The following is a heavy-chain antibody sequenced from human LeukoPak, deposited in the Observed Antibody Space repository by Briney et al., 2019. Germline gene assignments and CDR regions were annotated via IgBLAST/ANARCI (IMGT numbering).Heavy chain of an antibody. CDR1: GNTLSEFS. CDR3: ATDLLAGGLKTFDP. V-gene: IGHV1-24*01. CDR2: FDPEVGET. J-gene: IGHJ5*02. Sequence: ASVKVSCKVTGNTLSEFSMHWVRQSPGKGLEWMGGFDPEVGETVYAQKFQGRVTLTEDTSTETAYMELSSLRSEDTAVYYCATDLLAGGLKTFDPWGQGTLVTVSS.